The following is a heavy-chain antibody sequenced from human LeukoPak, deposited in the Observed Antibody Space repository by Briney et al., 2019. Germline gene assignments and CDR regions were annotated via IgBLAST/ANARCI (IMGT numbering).Heavy chain of an antibody. V-gene: IGHV3-30-3*01. CDR1: GFTFSNYA. CDR3: ARNRGATGYYWVDY. Sequence: GASVRLSCAAAGFTFSNYAMHWVRQAPGKGLEWVAVISNDGTNEYYADSVKGRFTISRDNSKNTLYLQMDSLGVEDTAVFYCARNRGATGYYWVDYWGQGTLVSVSS. CDR2: ISNDGTNE. D-gene: IGHD3-22*01. J-gene: IGHJ4*02.